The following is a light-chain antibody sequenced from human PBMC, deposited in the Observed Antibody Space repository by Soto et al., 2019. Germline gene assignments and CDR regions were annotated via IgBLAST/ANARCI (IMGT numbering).Light chain of an antibody. CDR1: SSDIGGYNS. CDR2: DVT. V-gene: IGLV2-8*01. CDR3: SSYTDRKNLV. Sequence: QSALTQSPSASGSPGQSVTISCTGTSSDIGGYNSVSWYQQHPGKAPKVMIYDVTKRPSGVPDRLSGSKSGNTASLTVSALQDEAEANYYCSSYTDRKNLVFGTGTKVTV. J-gene: IGLJ1*01.